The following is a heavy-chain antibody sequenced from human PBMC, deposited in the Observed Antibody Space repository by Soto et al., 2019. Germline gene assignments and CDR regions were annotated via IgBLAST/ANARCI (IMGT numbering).Heavy chain of an antibody. CDR1: GDYIHVGGYY. J-gene: IGHJ5*02. Sequence: SETLSLTCSVSGDYIHVGGYYWTWIRQRPGKGLEWMGYTYYTGKTYYNPSLESRLTMSVDRSKNQFSLRLTSVAAADTAVYFCGRDLTSNANCIDPWGQGTLVTVSS. CDR3: GRDLTSNANCIDP. V-gene: IGHV4-30-4*01. D-gene: IGHD2-2*01. CDR2: TYYTGKT.